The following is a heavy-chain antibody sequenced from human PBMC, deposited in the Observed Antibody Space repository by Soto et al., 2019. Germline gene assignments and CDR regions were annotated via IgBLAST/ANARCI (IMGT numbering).Heavy chain of an antibody. J-gene: IGHJ2*01. D-gene: IGHD4-17*01. CDR1: GGSISSGGYY. Sequence: QVQLQESGPGLVKPSQTLSLTCTVSGGSISSGGYYWSWIRQHPGKGLEWIGYVYYSGSTYYNPSLKSRVTISVDTTNTQVSLKLSSVTAADTAVYYCARGSSRRSPRTTVRNWYFDLWGRGTLVTVSS. V-gene: IGHV4-31*03. CDR2: VYYSGST. CDR3: ARGSSRRSPRTTVRNWYFDL.